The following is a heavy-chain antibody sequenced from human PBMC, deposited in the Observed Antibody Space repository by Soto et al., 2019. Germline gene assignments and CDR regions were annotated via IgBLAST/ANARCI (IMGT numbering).Heavy chain of an antibody. CDR3: AYSTGWYRHDV. D-gene: IGHD6-19*01. CDR1: GDSISNSRW. Sequence: QVQLQESGPGLVKPSGTLSLTCAVSGDSISNSRWWTWVRQPPGKGLEWIGDIFHSGDTNYNPSLKRLIVISVDKSQNQFSLKVPSVTASDTAVYYCAYSTGWYRHDVWGQGTLVTVSS. CDR2: IFHSGDT. V-gene: IGHV4-4*02. J-gene: IGHJ3*01.